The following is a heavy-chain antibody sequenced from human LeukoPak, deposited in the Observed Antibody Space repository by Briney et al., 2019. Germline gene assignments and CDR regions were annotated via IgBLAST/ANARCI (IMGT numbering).Heavy chain of an antibody. CDR3: ARGGEVVPIVEDAFDF. D-gene: IGHD2-2*01. CDR2: INPNSGNT. Sequence: ASVRVSCKTSGYTFTGYYIHWMRHVAGQGLEWMGCINPNSGNTHYRQEIQGRVTMTRDTSITTAYMDLSGLTSGDTAVYFCARGGEVVPIVEDAFDFWGQGTLVIVSS. V-gene: IGHV1-2*02. CDR1: GYTFTGYY. J-gene: IGHJ3*01.